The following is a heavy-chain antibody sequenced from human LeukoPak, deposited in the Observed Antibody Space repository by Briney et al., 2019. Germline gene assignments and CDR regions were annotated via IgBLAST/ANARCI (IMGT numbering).Heavy chain of an antibody. CDR1: GFTFSNAW. Sequence: GGSLRLSCAASGFTFSNAWMSWVRQAPGEGLEWVANIKQDGSEKYYVDSVKGRFTISRDNAKNSLYLQMNSLRAEDTAVYYCAREGVYRAFDPWGQGTLVTVSS. J-gene: IGHJ5*02. D-gene: IGHD5/OR15-5a*01. CDR2: IKQDGSEK. CDR3: AREGVYRAFDP. V-gene: IGHV3-7*01.